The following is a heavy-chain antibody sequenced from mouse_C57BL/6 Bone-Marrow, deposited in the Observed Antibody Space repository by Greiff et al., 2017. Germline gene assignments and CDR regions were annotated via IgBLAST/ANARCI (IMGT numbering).Heavy chain of an antibody. CDR2: IDPETGGT. Sequence: QVQLQQSGAELVRPGASVTLSCKASGYTFTDYEMHWVKQTPVHGLEWIGAIDPETGGTAYNQKFKGKAILTADKSSSTAYMELRSLTSEDSAVYYCTGRGGDGSFAWFSYWGQETLVTVS. V-gene: IGHV1-15*01. CDR1: GYTFTDYE. J-gene: IGHJ3*01. CDR3: TGRGGDGSFAWFSY. D-gene: IGHD1-1*02.